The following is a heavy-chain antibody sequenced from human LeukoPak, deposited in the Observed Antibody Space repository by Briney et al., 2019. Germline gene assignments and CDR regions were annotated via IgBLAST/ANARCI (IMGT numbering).Heavy chain of an antibody. Sequence: PSETLSLTCTVPGGAISSYYWSWIRQPPGKGLDWIGYISYSGSTNYNPSLRSRVTISVDTSKNQFSLKLSSVTSADTAVYYCAKGYNNYEGWFDPWGQGTRVTVSS. CDR1: GGAISSYY. CDR2: ISYSGST. D-gene: IGHD4-11*01. CDR3: AKGYNNYEGWFDP. V-gene: IGHV4-59*01. J-gene: IGHJ5*02.